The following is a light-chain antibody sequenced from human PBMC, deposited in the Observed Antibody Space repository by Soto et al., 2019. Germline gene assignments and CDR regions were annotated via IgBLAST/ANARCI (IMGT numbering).Light chain of an antibody. J-gene: IGKJ1*01. CDR2: GAS. V-gene: IGKV3-20*01. CDR1: QSVSSSY. Sequence: EVVMTQSPATLSVSPGERATLSCRASQSVSSSYLAWYQQKPGQAPRLLIYGASSRATGVPDRFSGSGSETEFTLTISRLEPEDFAVYYCQQCGSAPLTFGQGTKVDI. CDR3: QQCGSAPLT.